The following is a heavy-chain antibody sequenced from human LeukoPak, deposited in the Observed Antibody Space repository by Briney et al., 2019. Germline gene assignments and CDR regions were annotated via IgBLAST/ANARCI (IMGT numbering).Heavy chain of an antibody. CDR1: GYTFTSYD. Sequence: ASVKVSCKASGYTFTSYDINWVRQATGQGLEWMGWMNPNSGNTGYAQKFQGRVTITRNTSISTAYMELSSLRFEDTAVYYCARGGIAAAADLGDYWGQGTLVTVSS. V-gene: IGHV1-8*03. CDR2: MNPNSGNT. J-gene: IGHJ4*02. CDR3: ARGGIAAAADLGDY. D-gene: IGHD6-13*01.